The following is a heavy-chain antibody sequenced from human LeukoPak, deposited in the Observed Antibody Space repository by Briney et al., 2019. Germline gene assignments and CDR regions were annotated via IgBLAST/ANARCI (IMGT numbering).Heavy chain of an antibody. CDR3: AKDRPNDSSGHFDY. D-gene: IGHD3-22*01. Sequence: GGSLRLSCAASGFTFSSYAMSWVRQAPGKGLEWVSAISGSGGSKYYANSVKGRFTISRDNSKNTLYLQTNSLRAEDTAVYYCAKDRPNDSSGHFDYCGQGTLVTVSS. J-gene: IGHJ4*02. CDR2: ISGSGGSK. CDR1: GFTFSSYA. V-gene: IGHV3-23*01.